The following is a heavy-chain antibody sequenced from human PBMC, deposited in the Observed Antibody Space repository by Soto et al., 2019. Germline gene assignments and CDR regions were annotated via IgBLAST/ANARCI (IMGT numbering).Heavy chain of an antibody. V-gene: IGHV4-30-4*01. D-gene: IGHD7-27*01. CDR2: IYDGGTT. Sequence: PSETLSLTCTVSGGSISSPYYCWSWIRQTPDKGLEWIGHIYDGGTTYNNPSLKSRITISVDTSKTQFSLKLSSVSAADTAVYYCARGPSGDKVAYSGQGILVTGSS. J-gene: IGHJ4*02. CDR1: GGSISSPYYC. CDR3: ARGPSGDKVAY.